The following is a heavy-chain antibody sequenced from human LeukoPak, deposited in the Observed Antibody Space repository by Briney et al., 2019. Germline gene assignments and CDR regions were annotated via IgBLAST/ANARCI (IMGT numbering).Heavy chain of an antibody. V-gene: IGHV3-7*01. CDR2: IKQDGSEK. D-gene: IGHD3-10*01. CDR3: ARVLYFYTLGYYFDY. J-gene: IGHJ4*02. Sequence: PGGSLRLSCAASGFTFSSYWMSWVRQVPGKGLEWVANIKQDGSEKYYVDSVKGRFTISRDNAKNSLSLQMNSLRAEDTAVYYCARVLYFYTLGYYFDYWGQGTLVTVSS. CDR1: GFTFSSYW.